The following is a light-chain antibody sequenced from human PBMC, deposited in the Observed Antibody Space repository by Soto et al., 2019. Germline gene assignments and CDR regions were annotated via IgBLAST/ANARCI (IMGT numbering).Light chain of an antibody. V-gene: IGKV3-15*01. CDR3: QQYSSIPIT. J-gene: IGKJ5*01. CDR2: GAS. Sequence: EIVMTQSPATLSVSPGERATLSCRASQSVSSNLAWYQQKPGQAPRLLIYGASTRATGIPARFSGSGSGTDFTLTISSLQPEDVAVYYCQQYSSIPITFGQGTRLEIK. CDR1: QSVSSN.